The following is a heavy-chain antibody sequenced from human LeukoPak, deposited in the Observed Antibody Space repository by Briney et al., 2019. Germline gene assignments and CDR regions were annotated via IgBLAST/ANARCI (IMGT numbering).Heavy chain of an antibody. CDR1: GFTFSSYG. CDR3: AKDSTDTAYVGITGTTEFDY. CDR2: ISGRGGRK. V-gene: IGHV3-23*01. D-gene: IGHD1-20*01. J-gene: IGHJ4*02. Sequence: GGSLRLSCAASGFTFSSYGMSWVRQAPGKGLEWVSDISGRGGRKYYADSVKGRFTISRDNSKNTLYLQMNSLRSEDTAVYYCAKDSTDTAYVGITGTTEFDYWGQGTLVTVSS.